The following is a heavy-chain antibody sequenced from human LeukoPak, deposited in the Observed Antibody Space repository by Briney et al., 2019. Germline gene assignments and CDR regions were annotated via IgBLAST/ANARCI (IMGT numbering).Heavy chain of an antibody. CDR3: ARYFYDSSGYSFDY. CDR1: GFTFSSNW. V-gene: IGHV3-74*01. CDR2: INSDGSST. J-gene: IGHJ4*02. Sequence: GGSLRLSCAASGFTFSSNWMHWVRRAPGKGLVWVSRINSDGSSTSYADSVKGRFTISRDNAKNTLYLQMNSLRAEDTAVYYCARYFYDSSGYSFDYWGQGTLVTFSS. D-gene: IGHD3-22*01.